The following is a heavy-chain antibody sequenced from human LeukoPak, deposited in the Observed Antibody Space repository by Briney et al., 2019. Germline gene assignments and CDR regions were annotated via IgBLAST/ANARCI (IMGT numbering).Heavy chain of an antibody. V-gene: IGHV5-51*01. D-gene: IGHD3/OR15-3a*01. J-gene: IGHJ4*02. CDR3: ARQPTLASPLDF. CDR2: IYPADSDT. Sequence: GESLQISCKGSGSRFNTYWIAWVRQLPGKGLEWMGIIYPADSDTRYSSSFQGQVTMSVDKSISTAYLHWSSLKASDTALYFCARQPTLASPLDFWGQGTLVTVSS. CDR1: GSRFNTYW.